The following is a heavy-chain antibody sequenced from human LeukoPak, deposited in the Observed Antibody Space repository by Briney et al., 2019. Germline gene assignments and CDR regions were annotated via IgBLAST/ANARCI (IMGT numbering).Heavy chain of an antibody. CDR2: IKQDGSEK. CDR1: GLTFSSYW. Sequence: GGSLRLSCAASGLTFSSYWMSWVRQAPGKGLEWVANIKQDGSEKYYVDSVKGRFTISRDNAKNSLYLQMNSLRAEDTAVYYCARGGNIVVVPAQGAFDIWGQGTMVTVSS. J-gene: IGHJ3*02. CDR3: ARGGNIVVVPAQGAFDI. V-gene: IGHV3-7*01. D-gene: IGHD2-2*01.